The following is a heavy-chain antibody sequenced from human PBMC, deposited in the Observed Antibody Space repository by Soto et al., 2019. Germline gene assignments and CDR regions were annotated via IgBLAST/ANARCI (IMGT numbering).Heavy chain of an antibody. CDR1: GFTFNTYN. V-gene: IGHV3-48*02. CDR3: VRDPLFDH. J-gene: IGHJ4*02. Sequence: HPGGSLRLSCAASGFTFNTYNMNWIRQAPGKGLEWVSYILSSSGTIYYADSVKGRFTISRDNAKNSVYLQMNSLSDEDTAVYYCVRDPLFDHWGQGTLVTVSS. CDR2: ILSSSGTI.